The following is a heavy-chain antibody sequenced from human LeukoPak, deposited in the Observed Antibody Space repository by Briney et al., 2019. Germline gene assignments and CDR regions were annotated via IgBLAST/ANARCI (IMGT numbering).Heavy chain of an antibody. D-gene: IGHD6-13*01. CDR3: AKDQIAAADYYYYGMDV. CDR1: GFTFDDYA. CDR2: ISGDGGST. Sequence: QPGGSLRLSCAASGFTFDDYAMHWVRQAPGKGLEWVSLISGDGGSTYYADSVKGRFTISRDNSKNSLYLQMNSLRTEDTALYYCAKDQIAAADYYYYGMDVWGQGTTVTVSS. V-gene: IGHV3-43*02. J-gene: IGHJ6*02.